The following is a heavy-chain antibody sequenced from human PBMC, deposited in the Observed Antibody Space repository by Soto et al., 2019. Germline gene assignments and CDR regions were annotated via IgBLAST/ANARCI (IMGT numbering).Heavy chain of an antibody. J-gene: IGHJ5*02. CDR1: EFTFSSYA. D-gene: IGHD5-12*01. CDR2: ISGSGGST. CDR3: AKDGYEAEWLRLGYNWFDP. Sequence: EVQLLESGGGLVQPGGSLRLSWAASEFTFSSYAMSWVRQAPWKGLAWVSVISGSGGSTYYADSVTGRFTISRDNSKNTLYLQMNSLRAEDTAVYSCAKDGYEAEWLRLGYNWFDPWGQGTLVTVSS. V-gene: IGHV3-23*01.